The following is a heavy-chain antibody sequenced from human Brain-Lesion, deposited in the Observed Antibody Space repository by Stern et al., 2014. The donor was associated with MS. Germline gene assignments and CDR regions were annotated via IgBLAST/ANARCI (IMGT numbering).Heavy chain of an antibody. CDR3: ARGESSRYYYYFDY. CDR1: GDSISSGDNY. CDR2: IYYIGRT. D-gene: IGHD3-22*01. Sequence: VQLVESGPGLVKPSQTLSLTCNVSGDSISSGDNYWSWIRQSPGKGLEWIGYIYYIGRTFYNPSLKSRVTISVDTSQNQFSLRLSSVTAADTAVYYCARGESSRYYYYFDYWGQGTLVTVSS. V-gene: IGHV4-30-4*01. J-gene: IGHJ4*02.